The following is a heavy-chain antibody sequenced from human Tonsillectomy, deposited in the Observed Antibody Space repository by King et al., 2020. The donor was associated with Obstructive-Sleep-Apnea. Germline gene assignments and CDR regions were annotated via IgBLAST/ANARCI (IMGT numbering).Heavy chain of an antibody. J-gene: IGHJ5*02. D-gene: IGHD2-15*01. V-gene: IGHV7-4-1*02. Sequence: QLVQSGSELKKPGASVKDYCKTSEYTFTKYTINWVRQAPGQGLEWMGWINSNTGNPTYAQGFTGRFVFSLDTSVSTAYLQINSLKAEDTAVYYCATSLKGDCSGGSCSRWLDPWGQGTLVTVSS. CDR1: EYTFTKYT. CDR3: ATSLKGDCSGGSCSRWLDP. CDR2: INSNTGNP.